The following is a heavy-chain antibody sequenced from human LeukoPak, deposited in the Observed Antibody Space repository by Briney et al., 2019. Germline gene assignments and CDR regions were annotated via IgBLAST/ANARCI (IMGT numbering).Heavy chain of an antibody. J-gene: IGHJ4*02. D-gene: IGHD6-13*01. V-gene: IGHV3-15*01. Sequence: KPGGSLRLSCAASGFTFSNAWMSWVRQVPGKGLEWVGRIKSKTDGGPTDYAAPMKGRFTISRDDSKSTLYLQMNSLKTEDTAVYYCTTGVAATGTNFWGQGTLVTVSS. CDR2: IKSKTDGGPT. CDR3: TTGVAATGTNF. CDR1: GFTFSNAW.